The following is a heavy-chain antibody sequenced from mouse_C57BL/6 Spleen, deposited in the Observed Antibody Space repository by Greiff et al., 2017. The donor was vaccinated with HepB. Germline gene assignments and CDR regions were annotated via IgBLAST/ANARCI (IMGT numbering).Heavy chain of an antibody. CDR2: ISYSGST. D-gene: IGHD1-2*01. CDR3: ARGALLRRVMGYFDV. V-gene: IGHV3-1*01. J-gene: IGHJ1*03. Sequence: EVQVVESGPGMVKPSQSLSLTCTVTGYSITSGYDWHWIRHFPGNKLEWMGYISYSGSTNYNPSLKSRISITHDTSKNHFFLKLNSVTTEDTATYYCARGALLRRVMGYFDVWGTGTTVTVSS. CDR1: GYSITSGYD.